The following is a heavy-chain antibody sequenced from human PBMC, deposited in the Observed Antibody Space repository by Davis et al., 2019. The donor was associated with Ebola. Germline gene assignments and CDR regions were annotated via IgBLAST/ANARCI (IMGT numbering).Heavy chain of an antibody. J-gene: IGHJ4*02. D-gene: IGHD6-13*01. CDR2: INPHNGDT. CDR3: ARGENVAAAGDY. CDR1: GYTFTSYG. V-gene: IGHV1-2*06. Sequence: ASVTVSCKASGYTFTSYGISWVRQAPGQGLEWMGRINPHNGDTNYAQNFQGRVTMTRDTSISTAYMELSRLRYDDTAVYYCARGENVAAAGDYWGQGTLVTVSS.